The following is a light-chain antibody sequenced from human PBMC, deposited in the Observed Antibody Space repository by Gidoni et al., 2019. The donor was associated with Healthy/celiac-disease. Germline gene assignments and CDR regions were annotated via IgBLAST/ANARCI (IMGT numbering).Light chain of an antibody. CDR3: QQSYSTLALT. Sequence: DSQMTQSPSSLSASGGDRVTITCRASQSISSYLNWYQQKPGKAPKLLIYAASSLQSGVPSRFSGSGSGTDFTLTISSLQPEDFATYYCQQSYSTLALTFXGXTKVEIK. CDR2: AAS. V-gene: IGKV1-39*01. J-gene: IGKJ4*01. CDR1: QSISSY.